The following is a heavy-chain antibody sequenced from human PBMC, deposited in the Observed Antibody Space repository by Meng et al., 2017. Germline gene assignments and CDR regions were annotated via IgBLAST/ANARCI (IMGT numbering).Heavy chain of an antibody. CDR1: GGSISSYY. D-gene: IGHD3-22*01. CDR3: ARERPSYYDSSGYYTASYFDY. J-gene: IGHJ4*02. V-gene: IGHV4-4*07. CDR2: IYTSGST. Sequence: SETLSLTCTVSGGSISSYYWSWIRQPAGKGLEWIGRIYTSGSTNYNPSLKSRVTMSVDTSKNQFSLKLSSVTAADTAVYYCARERPSYYDSSGYYTASYFDYWGQGTLVTVSS.